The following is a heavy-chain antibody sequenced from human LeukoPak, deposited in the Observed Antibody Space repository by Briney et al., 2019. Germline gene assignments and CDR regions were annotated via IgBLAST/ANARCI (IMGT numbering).Heavy chain of an antibody. Sequence: TGGSLRLSCAASGFTFSSYAMSWVRQAPGKGLEWVSAISGSGGSTYYADSVKGRFTISRDNSKNTLYLQMNSLRAEDTAVYYCAKAAAYCGGDRKPPYNWFDPWGQGTLVTVSS. V-gene: IGHV3-23*01. J-gene: IGHJ5*02. CDR3: AKAAAYCGGDRKPPYNWFDP. CDR1: GFTFSSYA. CDR2: ISGSGGST. D-gene: IGHD2-21*01.